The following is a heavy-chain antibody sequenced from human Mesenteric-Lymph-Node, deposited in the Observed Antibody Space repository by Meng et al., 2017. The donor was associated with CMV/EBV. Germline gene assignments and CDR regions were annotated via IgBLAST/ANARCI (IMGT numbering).Heavy chain of an antibody. CDR3: ARGRYTVYGVLYYNGFDV. D-gene: IGHD2-2*02. J-gene: IGHJ6*02. CDR1: GYTFTSYD. Sequence: ASVKVSCKASGYTFTSYDINWVRQATGQGLEWMGWMNPNSGNTGYAQKFQDRITLTRDTSISTVYLELSSLISEDTAVYYCARGRYTVYGVLYYNGFDVWGQGTTVTVSS. CDR2: MNPNSGNT. V-gene: IGHV1-8*01.